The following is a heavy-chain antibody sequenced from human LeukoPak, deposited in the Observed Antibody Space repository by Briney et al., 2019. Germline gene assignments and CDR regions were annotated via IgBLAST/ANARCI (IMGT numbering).Heavy chain of an antibody. D-gene: IGHD3-10*01. CDR2: FDPEDGET. Sequence: ASVKVSCKVSGYTLTELSMHWVRQAPGKGLGWMGGFDPEDGETIYAQKFQGRVTMTEDTSTDTAYMELSSLRSEDTAVYYCATAHGSGSYYSVVEDWGQGTLVTVSS. CDR1: GYTLTELS. CDR3: ATAHGSGSYYSVVED. J-gene: IGHJ4*02. V-gene: IGHV1-24*01.